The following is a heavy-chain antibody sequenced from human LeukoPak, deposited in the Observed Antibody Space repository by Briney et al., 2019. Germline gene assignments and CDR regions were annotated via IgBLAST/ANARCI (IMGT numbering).Heavy chain of an antibody. CDR2: ISGPGVST. V-gene: IGHV3-23*01. D-gene: IGHD6-25*01. CDR3: AKPGGPGIAARGALDL. J-gene: IGHJ3*01. CDR1: DFTFHNYA. Sequence: GGSLRLSCTASDFTFHNYALNWVRQAPGKGLEWISAISGPGVSTYYADSIKGRFTISRDNSKNTLFLQMNSLRVDDTAVYYCAKPGGPGIAARGALDLWGQGTMVTVSS.